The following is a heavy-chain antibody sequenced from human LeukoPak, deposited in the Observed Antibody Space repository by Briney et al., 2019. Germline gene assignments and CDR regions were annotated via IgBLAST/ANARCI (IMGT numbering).Heavy chain of an antibody. J-gene: IGHJ2*01. Sequence: GGSLRLSCAASGFTFSNYKMNWVRQAPGKGLEWVSYISSTSSTIYYADSVKGRFTISRDNAKNSLYLQMHSLRDGDTAVYYCATGGYFDLWGRGTLVTVSS. CDR3: ATGGYFDL. CDR2: ISSTSSTI. V-gene: IGHV3-48*02. CDR1: GFTFSNYK.